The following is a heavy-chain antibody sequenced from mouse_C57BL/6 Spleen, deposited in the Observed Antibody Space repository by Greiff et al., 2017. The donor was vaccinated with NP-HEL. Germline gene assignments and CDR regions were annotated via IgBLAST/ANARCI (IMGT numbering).Heavy chain of an antibody. J-gene: IGHJ1*03. D-gene: IGHD2-1*01. V-gene: IGHV1-26*01. CDR1: GYTFTDYY. CDR3: ARSGELLHYWYFDV. CDR2: INPNNGGT. Sequence: EVQLQQSGPELVKPGASVKISCKASGYTFTDYYMNWVKQSHGKSLEWIGDINPNNGGTSYNQKFKGKATLTVDKSSSTAYMELRSLTSEDSAVYYWARSGELLHYWYFDVGGTGTTVTVSS.